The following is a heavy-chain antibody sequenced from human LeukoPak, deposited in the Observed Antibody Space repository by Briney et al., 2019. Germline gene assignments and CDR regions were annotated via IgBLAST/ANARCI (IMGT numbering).Heavy chain of an antibody. CDR3: ARDGRCGGDCYAS. V-gene: IGHV3-48*03. J-gene: IGHJ4*02. CDR2: ISTSGSTI. CDR1: GFTFSSYE. D-gene: IGHD2-21*02. Sequence: GGSLRLSCAASGFTFSSYEMNWVRQAPGKGLEWVSYISTSGSTIYYADSVKGRFTISRDNAKNSLYLQMNSLRVEDTAVYYCARDGRCGGDCYASWGQGTLVTVSS.